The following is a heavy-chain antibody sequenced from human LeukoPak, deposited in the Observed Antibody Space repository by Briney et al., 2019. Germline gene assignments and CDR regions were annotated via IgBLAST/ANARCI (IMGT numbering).Heavy chain of an antibody. CDR1: GFTFSSYA. V-gene: IGHV3-30-3*01. J-gene: IGHJ4*02. D-gene: IGHD2-15*01. CDR3: ARGYCSGGSCYSFDY. Sequence: GGSLRLSCAASGFTFSSYAMHWVRQAPGRGLEWVAVISYDGSNKYYADSVKGRFTISRDNSKNTLYLQMNSLRAEDTAVYYCARGYCSGGSCYSFDYWGQGTLVTVSS. CDR2: ISYDGSNK.